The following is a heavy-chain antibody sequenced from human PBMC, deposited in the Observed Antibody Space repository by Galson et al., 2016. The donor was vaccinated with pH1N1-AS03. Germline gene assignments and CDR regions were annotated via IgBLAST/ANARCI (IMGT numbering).Heavy chain of an antibody. CDR3: AVWGYISNTHGMDV. V-gene: IGHV3-13*01. CDR2: IAATGDT. D-gene: IGHD5-18*01. Sequence: SLRLSCAASGFTLSTYDMHWVRQATGKGLGWVSIIAATGDTNYGGSVKGRFTISREDAKNSLYLQMNSLRAEDTAVYYCAVWGYISNTHGMDVWGKGTTVTVSS. CDR1: GFTLSTYD. J-gene: IGHJ6*04.